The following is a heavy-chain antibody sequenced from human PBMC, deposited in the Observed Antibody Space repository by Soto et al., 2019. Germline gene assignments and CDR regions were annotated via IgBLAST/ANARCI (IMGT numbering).Heavy chain of an antibody. D-gene: IGHD2-8*01. J-gene: IGHJ6*02. CDR3: ARDVPMVYVEGYYGMDV. Sequence: PSETLSLTCTVSGGSISSSSYYWGWIRQPPGKGLEWIGSIYYSGSTNYNPSLKSRVTISVDTSKNQFSLKLSSVTAADTAVYYCARDVPMVYVEGYYGMDVWGQGTTVTVSS. CDR2: IYYSGST. V-gene: IGHV4-39*07. CDR1: GGSISSSSYY.